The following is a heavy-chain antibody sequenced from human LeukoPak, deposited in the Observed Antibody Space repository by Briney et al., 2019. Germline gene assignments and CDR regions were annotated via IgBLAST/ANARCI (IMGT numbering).Heavy chain of an antibody. D-gene: IGHD3-10*01. CDR1: GGSISSGGYY. CDR3: ASISMIRGAHFDY. J-gene: IGHJ4*02. CDR2: IYYSGNT. Sequence: PSQTLSLTCTVSGGSISSGGYYWSWIRQHPGKGLEWIGYIYYSGNTYYNPSLQSRVTISVDTSTNQSSLKLSSVTAADTAIYYCASISMIRGAHFDYWGQGTLVTVSS. V-gene: IGHV4-31*03.